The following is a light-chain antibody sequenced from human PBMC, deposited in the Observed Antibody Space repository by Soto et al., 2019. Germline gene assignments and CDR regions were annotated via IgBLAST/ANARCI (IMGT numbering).Light chain of an antibody. CDR3: QSYDSSLSGSDVV. Sequence: QSVLTQPPSVSGAPGQRVTISCTGSSSNIGAGYDVHWYQQLPGRAPKLIIYDNTNRPSGVPDRFSGSKSGTSASLAITGLQAEDEADYYCQSYDSSLSGSDVVFGGGTQLTVL. J-gene: IGLJ2*01. V-gene: IGLV1-40*01. CDR1: SSNIGAGYD. CDR2: DNT.